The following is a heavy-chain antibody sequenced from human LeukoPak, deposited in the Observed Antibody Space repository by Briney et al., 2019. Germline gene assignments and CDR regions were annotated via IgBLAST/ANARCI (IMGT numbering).Heavy chain of an antibody. CDR1: GFTFSSYS. V-gene: IGHV3-21*01. CDR2: ISSSSSYI. Sequence: GGSLRLSCAASGFTFSSYSMNWVRQAPGKGLEWVSSISSSSSYIYYADSVKGRFTISRDNAKNSLYLQMNSLRAEDTAVYYCARQRYSGYGGAFDIWGQGTMVTVSS. D-gene: IGHD5-12*01. J-gene: IGHJ3*02. CDR3: ARQRYSGYGGAFDI.